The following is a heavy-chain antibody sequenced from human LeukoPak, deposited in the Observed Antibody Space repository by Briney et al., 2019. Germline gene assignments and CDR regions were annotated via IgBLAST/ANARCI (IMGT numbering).Heavy chain of an antibody. V-gene: IGHV3-23*01. CDR3: ASRSSIVAATVLFDY. CDR2: ITGGGTRA. J-gene: IGHJ4*02. D-gene: IGHD6-13*01. Sequence: PGGSLRLSCAASGFTFSNYAMRWVRQAPGKGLEWVSSITGGGTRAYYADSVKGRFTISRDNSGYTLHLQMNSLRAEDTAVYYCASRSSIVAATVLFDYWGQGTLVTVSS. CDR1: GFTFSNYA.